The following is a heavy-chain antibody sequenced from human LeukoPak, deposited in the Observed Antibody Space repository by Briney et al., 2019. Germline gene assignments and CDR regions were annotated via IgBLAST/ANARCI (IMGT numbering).Heavy chain of an antibody. CDR3: ARDGYINGWKFDY. V-gene: IGHV3-7*01. CDR2: IKQDGNEK. J-gene: IGHJ4*02. CDR1: GFIFSSFW. D-gene: IGHD6-19*01. Sequence: GGSLRLSCTASGFIFSSFWMSWVRQTPGKGLEWVAYIKQDGNEKYYVDSVKGRFTISRGNAKNSLYLQMNSLRVEDTAVYYCARDGYINGWKFDYWGQGRLVTVSS.